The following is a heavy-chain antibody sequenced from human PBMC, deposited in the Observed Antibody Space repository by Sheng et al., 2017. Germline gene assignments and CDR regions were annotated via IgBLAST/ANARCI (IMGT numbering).Heavy chain of an antibody. D-gene: IGHD2-2*02. J-gene: IGHJ4*02. Sequence: QVQLVQSGAEVKKPGASVKVSCKASGYTFTSYGISWVRQAPGQGLEWMGWISAYNGNTNYAQKLQGRVTMTTDTSTSTAYMELRSLRSDDTAVYYCAAGYCSSTSCYIVEGLGVYWGQGTLVTVSS. CDR3: AAGYCSSTSCYIVEGLGVY. CDR2: ISAYNGNT. CDR1: GYTFTSYG. V-gene: IGHV1-18*01.